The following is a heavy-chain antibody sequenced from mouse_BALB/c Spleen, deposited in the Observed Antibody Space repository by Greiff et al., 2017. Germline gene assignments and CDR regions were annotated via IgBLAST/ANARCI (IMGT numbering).Heavy chain of an antibody. CDR2: INPSSGYT. CDR3: ARKELLGFAY. D-gene: IGHD2-1*01. J-gene: IGHJ3*01. CDR1: GYTFTSYT. V-gene: IGHV1-4*02. Sequence: VQLQQSAAELARPGASVKMSCKASGYTFTSYTMHWVKQRPGQGLEWIGYINPSSGYTEYNQKFKDKTTLTADKSSSTAYMQLSSLTSEDSAVYYCARKELLGFAYWGQGTLVTVSA.